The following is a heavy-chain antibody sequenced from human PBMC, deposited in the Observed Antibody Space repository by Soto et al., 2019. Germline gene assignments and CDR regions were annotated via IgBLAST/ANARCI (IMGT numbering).Heavy chain of an antibody. Sequence: QVQLQESGPGLVKPSQTLSLTCTVSGGSISSGGYYWSWIRQHPGKGLEWIGYIYYSGSTYYNPSLKSRVTISVDTSKTQFSLKLSSVTAADTAVYYCAGGSTFTMPYDYWGQGTLVTVSS. CDR1: GGSISSGGYY. J-gene: IGHJ4*02. D-gene: IGHD3-10*01. CDR3: AGGSTFTMPYDY. CDR2: IYYSGST. V-gene: IGHV4-31*03.